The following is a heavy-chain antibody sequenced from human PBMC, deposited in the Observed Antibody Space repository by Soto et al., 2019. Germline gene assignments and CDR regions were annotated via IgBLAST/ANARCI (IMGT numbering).Heavy chain of an antibody. Sequence: QVQLVQSGAEVKKPGSSVRVSCKASGVTFSTYNIHWVRQAPGQGLEWMGRIVPSLGTSNHAQNFQDRLTISADKSTSTAYMELSSLRPDDTAVYSCAGPFGVVPYDAFDVWGQGTMLTVSS. CDR1: GVTFSTYN. V-gene: IGHV1-69*08. CDR3: AGPFGVVPYDAFDV. CDR2: IVPSLGTS. D-gene: IGHD3-3*01. J-gene: IGHJ3*01.